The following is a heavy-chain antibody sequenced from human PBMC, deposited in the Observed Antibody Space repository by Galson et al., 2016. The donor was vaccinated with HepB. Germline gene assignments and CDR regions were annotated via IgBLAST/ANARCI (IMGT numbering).Heavy chain of an antibody. CDR2: IYTGGDT. V-gene: IGHV3-53*01. CDR3: ARDRYHSAVDV. CDR1: GFSVSRNH. J-gene: IGHJ6*02. Sequence: SLRLSCAASGFSVSRNHLSWVRQAPGKGLEWVSGIYTGGDTYYAGSVKGRFSISRDTSKNTLYLQMNSLRVEDTAVYFCARDRYHSAVDVWGQGTTVTVSS.